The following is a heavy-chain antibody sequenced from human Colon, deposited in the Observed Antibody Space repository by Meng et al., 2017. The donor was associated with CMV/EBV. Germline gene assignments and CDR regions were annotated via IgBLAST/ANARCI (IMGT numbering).Heavy chain of an antibody. CDR1: GYPFTAYY. CDR2: INPDNGDT. CDR3: VRDKSSTSSRNWFDP. V-gene: IGHV1-2*02. Sequence: SGYPFTAYYIHWVRQAPGQGLEWVGWINPDNGDTNYMAKLQDRVTMTRDTSTSTVYMDLRRLRSDDTAIYYCVRDKSSTSSRNWFDPWGQGTLVTVSS. D-gene: IGHD1-1*01. J-gene: IGHJ5*02.